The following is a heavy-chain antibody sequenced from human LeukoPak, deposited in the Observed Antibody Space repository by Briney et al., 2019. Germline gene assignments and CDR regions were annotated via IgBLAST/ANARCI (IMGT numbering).Heavy chain of an antibody. J-gene: IGHJ4*02. D-gene: IGHD3-3*01. V-gene: IGHV1-8*03. CDR2: MNPNSGNT. CDR3: ARGKDGRYDFWSGSYYFDY. Sequence: ASVKVSCKASGYTFTSYDINWVRQATGQGLEWMGWMNPNSGNTGYAQKFQGRVTITRNTSISTAYMELSSLRSEDTAVYYCARGKDGRYDFWSGSYYFDYWGQGTLVTVSS. CDR1: GYTFTSYD.